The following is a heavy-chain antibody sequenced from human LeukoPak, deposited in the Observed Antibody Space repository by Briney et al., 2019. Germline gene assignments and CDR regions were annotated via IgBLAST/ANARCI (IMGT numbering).Heavy chain of an antibody. Sequence: GGSLIFSCTASGFSFDDCPVHWVRQAPGKGLEWVSLISGDGGSTYYADSVKGRFTISRDNSKDSLYLQMNSLRTEDTALYYCAKDIEVYGMYVWGQGTTVTVSS. CDR3: AKDIEVYGMYV. CDR1: GFSFDDCP. J-gene: IGHJ6*02. CDR2: ISGDGGST. V-gene: IGHV3-43*02.